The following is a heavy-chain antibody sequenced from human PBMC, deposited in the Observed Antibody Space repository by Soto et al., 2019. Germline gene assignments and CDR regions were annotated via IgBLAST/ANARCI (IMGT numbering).Heavy chain of an antibody. CDR2: IYHSGST. V-gene: IGHV4-4*02. J-gene: IGHJ2*01. CDR1: GGSISSSKW. Sequence: QMQLQESGPGLVKPSGTLSLTCGVSGGSISSSKWWTWGRQPPGKGPGWIGEIYHSGSTNYNPSHTSLVTCSVAKTNHLFSLTLTSVTAADTVEYYWASPHYGSSTEASFVVYGYFDLWGRGILSTVSS. CDR3: ASPHYGSSTEASFVVYGYFDL. D-gene: IGHD6-6*01.